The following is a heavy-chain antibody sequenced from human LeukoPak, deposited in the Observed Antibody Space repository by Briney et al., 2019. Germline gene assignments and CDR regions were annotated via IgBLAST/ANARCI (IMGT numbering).Heavy chain of an antibody. J-gene: IGHJ6*03. CDR1: GGSISSGGYY. V-gene: IGHV4-30-2*01. D-gene: IGHD2-2*01. Sequence: SETLSLTCTVSGGSISSGGYYWSWIRQPPGKGLEWIGYIYHSGSTYYNPSLKSRVTISVDRSTNQFSLKLSSVTAADTAVYYCASQLVPAAMDYYYMDVWGKGTTVTVSS. CDR3: ASQLVPAAMDYYYMDV. CDR2: IYHSGST.